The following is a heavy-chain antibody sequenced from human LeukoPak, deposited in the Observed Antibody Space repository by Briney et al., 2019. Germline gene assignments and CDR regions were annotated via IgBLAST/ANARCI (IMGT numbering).Heavy chain of an antibody. Sequence: GGSLRLSCAASGFTFSSYAMSWVRQAPGKGLEWVSAISGSGGSTYYADSVKGRFTISRDNAKNSLYLQMNSLRAEDTAVYYCARGSAAAGTWYFDYWGQGTLVTVSS. D-gene: IGHD6-13*01. V-gene: IGHV3-23*01. J-gene: IGHJ4*02. CDR1: GFTFSSYA. CDR3: ARGSAAAGTWYFDY. CDR2: ISGSGGST.